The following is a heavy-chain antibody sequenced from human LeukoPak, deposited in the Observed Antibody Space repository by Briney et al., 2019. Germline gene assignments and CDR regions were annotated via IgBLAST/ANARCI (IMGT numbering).Heavy chain of an antibody. J-gene: IGHJ4*02. Sequence: GASVKVSCKASGYTFTGYYMHWVRQAPGQGLEWMGWINPNSGGTNYAQKFQGRVTITRDTSISTAYMELSRLRSDDTAVYYCARGRQGYQLLSVYWGQGTLVTVSS. CDR2: INPNSGGT. CDR3: ARGRQGYQLLSVY. CDR1: GYTFTGYY. V-gene: IGHV1-2*02. D-gene: IGHD2-2*01.